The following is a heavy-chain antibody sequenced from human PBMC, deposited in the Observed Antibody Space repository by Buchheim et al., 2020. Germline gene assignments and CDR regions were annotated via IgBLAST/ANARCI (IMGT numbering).Heavy chain of an antibody. D-gene: IGHD1-1*01. Sequence: QVQLVESGGGVVQPGRSLRLSCAASGFTFSSYGMHWVRQAPGKGLEWVAVIWYDGSNKYYADSVKGRFTISRDNSKNTLYLQMNSLRAEDTAVYYCARDRQDDPDREGSLREYYFDYWGQGTL. CDR1: GFTFSSYG. CDR3: ARDRQDDPDREGSLREYYFDY. V-gene: IGHV3-33*01. CDR2: IWYDGSNK. J-gene: IGHJ4*02.